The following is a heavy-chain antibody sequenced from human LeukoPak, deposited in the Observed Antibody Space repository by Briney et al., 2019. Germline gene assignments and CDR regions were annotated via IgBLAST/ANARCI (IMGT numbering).Heavy chain of an antibody. V-gene: IGHV1-2*02. D-gene: IGHD6-13*01. CDR2: INPNSGGT. Sequence: ASVKVSCKASGYTFTGYYMHWGRQAPGQGLDWMGWINPNSGGTNYAQKFQGRVTMTRDTSISTAYMELSRLRSDDTAVYYCARDGSIAAAGEVDYWGQGTLVTVSS. J-gene: IGHJ4*02. CDR1: GYTFTGYY. CDR3: ARDGSIAAAGEVDY.